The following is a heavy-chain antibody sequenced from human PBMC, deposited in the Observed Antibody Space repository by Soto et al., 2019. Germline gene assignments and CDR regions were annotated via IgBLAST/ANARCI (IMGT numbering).Heavy chain of an antibody. CDR1: GYTFTGYY. Sequence: ASVKVSCKASGYTFTGYYMHWVRQAPGQGLEWMGWINPNSGGTNYAQKFQGWVTMTRDTSISTAYMELSRLRSDDTAVYYCARDYGDYEYNWFDPWGQGTLVTVSS. CDR2: INPNSGGT. J-gene: IGHJ5*02. V-gene: IGHV1-2*04. CDR3: ARDYGDYEYNWFDP. D-gene: IGHD4-17*01.